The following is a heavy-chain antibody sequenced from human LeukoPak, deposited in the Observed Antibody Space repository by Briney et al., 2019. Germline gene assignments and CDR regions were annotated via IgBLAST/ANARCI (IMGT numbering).Heavy chain of an antibody. D-gene: IGHD3-22*01. J-gene: IGHJ5*02. CDR1: GYTLTELS. V-gene: IGHV1-24*01. Sequence: ASVKVSCKVSGYTLTELSIHCVRQAPGKGLEWMGGFDPEDGETIYTQKFPGRVTMTEDTSTDTAYMELSSLRSDDTAVYYCATGSYYGTTGYYYRVDWFDPWGQGTLVTVSS. CDR2: FDPEDGET. CDR3: ATGSYYGTTGYYYRVDWFDP.